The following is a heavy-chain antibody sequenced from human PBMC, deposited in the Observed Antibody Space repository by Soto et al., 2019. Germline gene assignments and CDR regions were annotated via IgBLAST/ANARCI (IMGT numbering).Heavy chain of an antibody. CDR2: INPNSGGT. J-gene: IGHJ4*02. CDR1: GYTFTGYF. CDR3: AREAMASSVFGY. V-gene: IGHV1-2*02. D-gene: IGHD5-18*01. Sequence: GASVKVSCKASGYTFTGYFIHWVRQAPGQGLEWMGWINPNSGGTKYAQKFQGRVTMTRETSISTAYMELSRLRSDDTAVYYCAREAMASSVFGYWGQGTLVTVSS.